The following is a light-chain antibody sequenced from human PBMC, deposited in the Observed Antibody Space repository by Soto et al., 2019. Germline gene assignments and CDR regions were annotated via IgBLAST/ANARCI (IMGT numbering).Light chain of an antibody. Sequence: DLQMTQSPSSLSASVGDRVTITCRTSQNINKYLSWYQQKPGKAPKLLIYATSTLQSGVPSRFGGSGSGTDFTLTISTLQPEDVGNYYCLQTYSTPRTFGQGTKVDI. J-gene: IGKJ1*01. CDR2: ATS. CDR1: QNINKY. V-gene: IGKV1-39*01. CDR3: LQTYSTPRT.